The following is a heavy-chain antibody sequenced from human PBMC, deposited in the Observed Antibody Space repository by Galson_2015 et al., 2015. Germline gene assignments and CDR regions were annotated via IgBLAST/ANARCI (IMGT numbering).Heavy chain of an antibody. J-gene: IGHJ4*02. CDR1: GGSISSSNW. D-gene: IGHD4-17*01. Sequence: SETLSLTCTVSGGSISSSNWWSWVRQPPGKGLEWIGEIYHSGSTNYNPSLKSRVTISVDKSKNQFSLKLSSVTAADTAVYYCASKTLTTRYFDYWGQGTLVTVSS. CDR2: IYHSGST. V-gene: IGHV4-4*02. CDR3: ASKTLTTRYFDY.